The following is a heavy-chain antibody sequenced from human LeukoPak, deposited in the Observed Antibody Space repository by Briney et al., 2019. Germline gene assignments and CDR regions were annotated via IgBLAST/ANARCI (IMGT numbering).Heavy chain of an antibody. CDR1: GFTFSSYS. J-gene: IGHJ4*02. D-gene: IGHD3-10*01. CDR3: ARAIGYYYGSGSYYKDYFDY. Sequence: PGGSLRLSCAASGFTFSSYSMNWVRQAPGKGLEWVSYISSSSSTIYYADSVKGRFTISRDNAKNSLYLQMNSLRDEDTAVYYCARAIGYYYGSGSYYKDYFDYWGQGTLVTVSS. CDR2: ISSSSSTI. V-gene: IGHV3-48*02.